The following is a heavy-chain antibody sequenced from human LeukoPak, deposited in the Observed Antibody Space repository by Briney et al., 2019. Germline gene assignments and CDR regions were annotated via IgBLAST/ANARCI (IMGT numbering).Heavy chain of an antibody. J-gene: IGHJ4*02. CDR3: ARDPFLDY. Sequence: GGSLRLSCAASGFTFSNAWMSWVRQAPGKGLEWVAVISYDGSNKYYADSVKGRFAISRDNSKNTLYLQMNSLRAEDTAVYYCARDPFLDYWGQGTLVTVSS. V-gene: IGHV3-30*09. CDR2: ISYDGSNK. CDR1: GFTFSNAW. D-gene: IGHD3-3*02.